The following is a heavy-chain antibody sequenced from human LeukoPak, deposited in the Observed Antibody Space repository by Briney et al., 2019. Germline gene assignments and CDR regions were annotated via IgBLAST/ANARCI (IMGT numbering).Heavy chain of an antibody. J-gene: IGHJ4*02. CDR1: GFTFTTFP. CDR3: ARGRGGHYDY. D-gene: IGHD3-10*01. CDR2: INSNGGST. V-gene: IGHV3-64*02. Sequence: PGGSLRLSCVGSGFTFTTFPMHWVRKAPGKGLEYVSAINSNGGSTYYADSVKGRFTISRDNSKNTLYLQMGSLRAEDMAMYYCARGRGGHYDYWGQGTLVTVSS.